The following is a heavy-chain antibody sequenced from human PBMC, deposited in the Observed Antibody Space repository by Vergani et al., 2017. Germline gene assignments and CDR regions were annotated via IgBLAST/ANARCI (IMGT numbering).Heavy chain of an antibody. CDR2: IYTSGST. Sequence: QVQLQESGPGLVKPSETLSLTCTVSGGSISSYYWSWIRQPAGKGLEWIGRIYTSGSTNYNPSLKSRVTMSVDTSKNQFSLKLSSVTAADTAVYYCARDHVVPIYYYYMDIWGKGTTVTVSS. CDR3: ARDHVVPIYYYYMDI. CDR1: GGSISSYY. D-gene: IGHD2-2*01. J-gene: IGHJ6*03. V-gene: IGHV4-4*07.